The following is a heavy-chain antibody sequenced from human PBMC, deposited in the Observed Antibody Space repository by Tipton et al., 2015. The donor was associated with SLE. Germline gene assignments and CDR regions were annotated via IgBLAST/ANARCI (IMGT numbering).Heavy chain of an antibody. J-gene: IGHJ4*02. V-gene: IGHV3-48*03. CDR3: ARGADGSGTYYTKIGPRNDF. D-gene: IGHD3-10*01. Sequence: SLRLSCTASGFTFSSFEMNWVRQAPGKGLEWISFISSSGTTMYYAGSVRGRFTISRDNAKNSLYLQMNSLRAEDTAVYYCARGADGSGTYYTKIGPRNDFWGQGTLVTVSS. CDR1: GFTFSSFE. CDR2: ISSSGTTM.